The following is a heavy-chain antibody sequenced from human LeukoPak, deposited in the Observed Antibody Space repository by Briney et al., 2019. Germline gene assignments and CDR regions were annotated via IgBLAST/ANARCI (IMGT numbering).Heavy chain of an antibody. D-gene: IGHD5-18*01. Sequence: PGGSLRLSCAASGFTFSSYGMSWVRQAPGKGLEWVSAISGSGGSTYYADSVKGRFTISRDNSKNTLYLQLNSLRAEDTAVYYCAKLGDSYGYSDFDYWGQGTLVTVSS. CDR2: ISGSGGST. CDR3: AKLGDSYGYSDFDY. J-gene: IGHJ4*02. V-gene: IGHV3-23*01. CDR1: GFTFSSYG.